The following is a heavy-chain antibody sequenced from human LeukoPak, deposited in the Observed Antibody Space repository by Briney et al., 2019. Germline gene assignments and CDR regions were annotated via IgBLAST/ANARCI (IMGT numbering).Heavy chain of an antibody. CDR2: IYYTGIT. CDR1: GGYISTYY. V-gene: IGHV4-59*12. J-gene: IGHJ2*01. CDR3: ARDRENSNLGVWYFVL. D-gene: IGHD3-16*01. Sequence: SETLSLTCTVSGGYISTYYWSWIRQPPGKGLEWIGYIYYTGITYSNPSLKSRVSISVDTTKNQFSLNLTSVTAADTAVYYCARDRENSNLGVWYFVLWGRGTLVTVSS.